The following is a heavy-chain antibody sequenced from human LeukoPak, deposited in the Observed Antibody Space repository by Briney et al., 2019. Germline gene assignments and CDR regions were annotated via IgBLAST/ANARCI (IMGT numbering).Heavy chain of an antibody. CDR2: INAGNGNT. V-gene: IGHV1-3*01. CDR3: ASFALKFSVAAAGTSYFQH. CDR1: EYTFTSYA. Sequence: ASVKVSCKASEYTFTSYAMHWVRQAPGQRLEWMGWINAGNGNTKYSQKFQGWVTMTRDTSISTAYMELSSLRSEDTAVYYCASFALKFSVAAAGTSYFQHWGQGTLVTVSS. D-gene: IGHD6-13*01. J-gene: IGHJ1*01.